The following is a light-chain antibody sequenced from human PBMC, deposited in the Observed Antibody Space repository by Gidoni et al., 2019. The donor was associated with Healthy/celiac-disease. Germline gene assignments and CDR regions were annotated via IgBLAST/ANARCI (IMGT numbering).Light chain of an antibody. CDR1: SSKIGAGYD. Sequence: QSVLTQPPPVSGAPGQRVTISSTGGSSKIGAGYDVHWYQRLPGTAPTLLIYCNSTRPSVVPHRFSGSKSGPSASLAITGLQAEDEADYYCQSYDSSLSGYVFGTGTKVTVL. J-gene: IGLJ1*01. CDR3: QSYDSSLSGYV. V-gene: IGLV1-40*01. CDR2: CNS.